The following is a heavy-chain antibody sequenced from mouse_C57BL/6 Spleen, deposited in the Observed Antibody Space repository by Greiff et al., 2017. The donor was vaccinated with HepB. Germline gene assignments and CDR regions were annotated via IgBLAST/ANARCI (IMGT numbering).Heavy chain of an antibody. V-gene: IGHV1-69*01. J-gene: IGHJ2*01. Sequence: VQLQQSGAELVMPGASVKLSCKASGYTFTSYWMHWVKQRPGQGLEWIGEIDPSDSYTNYNQKFKGKSTLTVDKSSSTAYMQLSSLTSEDSAVYYCARYDYDEDFDYWGQGTTLTVSS. CDR3: ARYDYDEDFDY. CDR2: IDPSDSYT. D-gene: IGHD2-4*01. CDR1: GYTFTSYW.